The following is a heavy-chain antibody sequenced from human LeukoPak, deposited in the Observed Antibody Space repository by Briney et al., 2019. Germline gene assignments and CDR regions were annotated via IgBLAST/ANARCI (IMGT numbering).Heavy chain of an antibody. CDR2: IYYSGST. Sequence: SETLSLTCTVSGGSISSGGYYWSWIRQHPGKGLEWIGYIYYSGSTYYNPSLKSRVTISVDTSKNQFSLKLSSVTAADTAVYYCAREEQDSSGYFYWGQGTLVTVSS. CDR3: AREEQDSSGYFY. V-gene: IGHV4-31*03. CDR1: GGSISSGGYY. D-gene: IGHD3-22*01. J-gene: IGHJ4*02.